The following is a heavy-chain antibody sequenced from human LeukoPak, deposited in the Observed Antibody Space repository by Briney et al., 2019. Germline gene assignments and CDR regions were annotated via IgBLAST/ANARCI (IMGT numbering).Heavy chain of an antibody. J-gene: IGHJ4*02. CDR3: ARGASIGWQGPFDS. Sequence: PGGSLRLSRAASGFIFSSNAMYWVRQAPGEALEYVSGINNNGLYASYANSVKGRFTISRDNSKNTLYLQMGSLRAEDMAIYYCARGASIGWQGPFDSWGQGTPVTVSS. V-gene: IGHV3-64*01. D-gene: IGHD6-19*01. CDR2: INNNGLYA. CDR1: GFIFSSNA.